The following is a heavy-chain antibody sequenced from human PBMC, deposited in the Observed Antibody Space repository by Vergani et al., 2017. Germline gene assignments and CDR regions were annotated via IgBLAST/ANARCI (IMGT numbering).Heavy chain of an antibody. CDR3: AGPQGTSAYYYGGFDY. D-gene: IGHD3-22*01. Sequence: EVRVVESGGTLVKPGGSLRLSCAASGFHFSPAWMSWVRQVPGKGLEWVSTISSDGGSTYYADSVKGRFTISRDNSKNTLSLQMNSLTAEDTAIYYCAGPQGTSAYYYGGFDYWGQGILVTVSS. J-gene: IGHJ4*02. CDR1: GFHFSPAW. V-gene: IGHV3-23*04. CDR2: ISSDGGST.